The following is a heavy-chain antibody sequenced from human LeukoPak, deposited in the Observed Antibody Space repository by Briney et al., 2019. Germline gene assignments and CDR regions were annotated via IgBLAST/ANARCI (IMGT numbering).Heavy chain of an antibody. D-gene: IGHD6-13*01. V-gene: IGHV4-59*08. Sequence: SETLSLTCTVSVGSISSYYWSWIRQPPGKGLEWIGYIYYSGSTNYNPSLKSRVTISVDTSKNQFSLKLSSVTAADTAVYYCARLLIAAAGTIYYFDYWGQGTLVTVSS. CDR1: VGSISSYY. CDR2: IYYSGST. J-gene: IGHJ4*02. CDR3: ARLLIAAAGTIYYFDY.